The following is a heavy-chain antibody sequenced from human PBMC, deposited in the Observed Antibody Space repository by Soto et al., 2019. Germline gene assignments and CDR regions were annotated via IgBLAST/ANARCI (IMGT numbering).Heavy chain of an antibody. J-gene: IGHJ4*02. CDR2: ISAYNGNT. D-gene: IGHD2-15*01. V-gene: IGHV1-18*01. CDR3: AREPTPPGGGMLRSGPRDY. CDR1: GYTFTSYG. Sequence: RASVKVSCKASGYTFTSYGISWVRQAPGQGLEWMGWISAYNGNTNYAQKLQGRVTMTTDTSTSTAYMELRSLRSDDTAVYYCAREPTPPGGGMLRSGPRDYWGQGTLVTVSS.